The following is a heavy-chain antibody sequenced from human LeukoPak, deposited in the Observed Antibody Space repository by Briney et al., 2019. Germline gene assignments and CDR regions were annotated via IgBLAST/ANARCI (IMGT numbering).Heavy chain of an antibody. CDR2: IYYSGST. Sequence: SETLSLTCTVSGGSISSNNYYWGWIRQPPGKGLEWIGNIYYSGSTYYNPSLKSRVTIFVDTSKNQFSLKLSSVTAADTAVYYCARVVTAMDAFDIWGQGTMVTVSS. V-gene: IGHV4-39*01. D-gene: IGHD2-21*02. CDR3: ARVVTAMDAFDI. J-gene: IGHJ3*02. CDR1: GGSISSNNYY.